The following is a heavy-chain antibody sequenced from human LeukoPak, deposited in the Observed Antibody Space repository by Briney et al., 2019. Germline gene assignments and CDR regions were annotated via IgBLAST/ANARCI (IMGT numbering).Heavy chain of an antibody. D-gene: IGHD2-21*01. Sequence: SQTLSLTCAISGDSVSSKSAAWNWVRQSPSRGLEWLGRTYYRSKWYNEYAMSVKSRVTINPDTSKNQFYLHLNSVTPEGTAVYYCARSGGDLDCWGQGTLVTVSS. V-gene: IGHV6-1*01. CDR1: GDSVSSKSAA. CDR3: ARSGGDLDC. J-gene: IGHJ4*02. CDR2: TYYRSKWYN.